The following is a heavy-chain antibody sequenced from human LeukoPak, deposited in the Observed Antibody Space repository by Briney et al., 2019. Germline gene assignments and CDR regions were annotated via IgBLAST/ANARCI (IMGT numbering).Heavy chain of an antibody. CDR2: IWYDGSNK. Sequence: GGSLRLSCAASGFTFSSHGMHWVRQAPGKGLEWVAVIWYDGSNKYYADSVKGRFTISRDNSKNTLYLQMNSLRAEDTAVYYCARTHDSSGYYYPFDYWGQGTLVTVSS. CDR1: GFTFSSHG. V-gene: IGHV3-33*01. CDR3: ARTHDSSGYYYPFDY. J-gene: IGHJ4*02. D-gene: IGHD3-22*01.